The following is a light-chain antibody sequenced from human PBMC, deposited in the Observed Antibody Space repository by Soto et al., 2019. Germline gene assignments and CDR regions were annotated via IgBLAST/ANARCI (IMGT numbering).Light chain of an antibody. J-gene: IGKJ4*01. CDR2: GAS. V-gene: IGKV3-15*01. CDR1: QSISNN. CDR3: QQYSNWLT. Sequence: EIVMTQSPATLSVSPGERATLSCRAGQSISNNLAWYQQKPGQAPRLLIYGASTRATGIPARFTGSGSGTEFTLTISSLQSEDFAVYYCQQYSNWLTFGGGTKVDIK.